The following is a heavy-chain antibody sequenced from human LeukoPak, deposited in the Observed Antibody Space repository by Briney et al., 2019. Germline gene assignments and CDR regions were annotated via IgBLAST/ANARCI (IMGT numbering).Heavy chain of an antibody. J-gene: IGHJ4*02. Sequence: GGSLRLSCAASGFTFSSYSMNWVRQAPGKGLEWVSSISSSSCYIYYADSVKGRFTISRDNAKNSLYLQMNSLRAEDTAVYYCARDPGRTAAGRDTHRGHFDYWGQGTLVTVSS. D-gene: IGHD6-13*01. V-gene: IGHV3-21*01. CDR1: GFTFSSYS. CDR2: ISSSSCYI. CDR3: ARDPGRTAAGRDTHRGHFDY.